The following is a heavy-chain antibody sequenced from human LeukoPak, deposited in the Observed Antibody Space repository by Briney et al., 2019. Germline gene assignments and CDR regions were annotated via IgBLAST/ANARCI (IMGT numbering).Heavy chain of an antibody. CDR1: GFTFSNSD. V-gene: IGHV3-23*01. CDR3: SKDPCNGGSCYDYEPDP. CDR2: ISASGSST. D-gene: IGHD2-15*01. J-gene: IGHJ5*02. Sequence: PGVSLTLTCAAYGFTFSNSDMTWVRQAPGKGLEWVSGISASGSSTFHADPERGRFTISRDNSKYTLYSQDNHQRAEDTDIYYCSKDPCNGGSCYDYEPDPWGQGTLVTDSS.